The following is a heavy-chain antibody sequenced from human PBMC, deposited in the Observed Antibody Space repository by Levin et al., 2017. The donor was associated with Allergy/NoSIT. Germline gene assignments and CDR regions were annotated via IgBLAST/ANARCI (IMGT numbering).Heavy chain of an antibody. CDR1: GFTFSSYW. CDR2: IKQDGSEK. J-gene: IGHJ6*02. Sequence: GESLKISCAASGFTFSSYWMSWVRQAPGKGLEWVANIKQDGSEKYYVDSVKGRFTISRDNAKNSLYLQMNSLRAEDTAVYYCAREYSNLAYYYGMDVWGQGTTVTVSS. V-gene: IGHV3-7*01. D-gene: IGHD4-11*01. CDR3: AREYSNLAYYYGMDV.